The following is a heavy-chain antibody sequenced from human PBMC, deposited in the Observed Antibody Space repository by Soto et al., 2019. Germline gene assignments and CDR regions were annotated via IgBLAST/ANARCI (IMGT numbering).Heavy chain of an antibody. V-gene: IGHV3-23*04. CDR1: GFSFSSYT. J-gene: IGHJ4*01. CDR2: INYNSRAT. D-gene: IGHD5-18*01. Sequence: EVQLVESGGGLVQPGGSLRLSCATSGFSFSSYTMTWVRQAPGMGLEWVAVINYNSRATFNAQSVKGRFTISRDNSKNTVFLQLECLRAEDPTVDYCVVQRCAREAYCLVLDVWGLGTMVIVSS. CDR3: VVQRCAREAYCLVLDV.